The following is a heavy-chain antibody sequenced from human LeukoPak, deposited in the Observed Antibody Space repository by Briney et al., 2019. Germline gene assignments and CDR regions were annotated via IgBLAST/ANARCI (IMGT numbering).Heavy chain of an antibody. Sequence: SETLSLTCTVAGRSIGIGSYYWGWVRQPAGRGLEWIGRIYTSGSTNYNPSLKSRVTISVDTPKNQFSLKLSSVTAADTAVYYCARGLSWSGYLMWFVPWGQGTLVTVSS. D-gene: IGHD3-3*01. CDR1: GRSIGIGSYY. CDR3: ARGLSWSGYLMWFVP. J-gene: IGHJ5*02. CDR2: IYTSGST. V-gene: IGHV4-61*02.